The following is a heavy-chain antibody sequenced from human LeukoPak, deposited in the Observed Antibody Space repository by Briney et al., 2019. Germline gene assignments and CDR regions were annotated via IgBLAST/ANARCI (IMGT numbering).Heavy chain of an antibody. V-gene: IGHV1-69*05. Sequence: ASVKVSCKASGGTFSSYAISWVRQAPGQGLEWMGGIIPIFGTANYAQKFQGRVTITTDESTSTAYMELSSLRSEDTAVYYCARGGSRGENYFDYWGQGTLVTVSS. J-gene: IGHJ4*02. CDR3: ARGGSRGENYFDY. CDR1: GGTFSSYA. D-gene: IGHD6-13*01. CDR2: IIPIFGTA.